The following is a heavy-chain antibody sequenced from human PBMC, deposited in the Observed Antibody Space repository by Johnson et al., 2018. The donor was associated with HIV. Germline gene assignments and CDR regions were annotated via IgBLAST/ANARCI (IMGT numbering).Heavy chain of an antibody. CDR1: GFTFDDYA. Sequence: VQLVESGGGLVQPGGSLRVSCAASGFTFDDYAMHWVRQAPGKGLEWVSGISWNSGSIGYADSVKGRFTISRDNAKNSLYLQMNSLRAEDTAVYYCARVTQQVVRVGSDAFDVWGQGTMVTVSS. V-gene: IGHV3-9*01. CDR2: ISWNSGSI. CDR3: ARVTQQVVRVGSDAFDV. D-gene: IGHD4-23*01. J-gene: IGHJ3*01.